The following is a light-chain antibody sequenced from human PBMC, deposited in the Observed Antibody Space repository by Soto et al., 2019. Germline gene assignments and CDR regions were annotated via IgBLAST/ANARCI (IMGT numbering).Light chain of an antibody. Sequence: EIVLTQSPDTLSLSPGERATLSCRASQSVGRNYLAWYQQKPGQAPRLLIYGASSRAAGIPDRFSGSGSGTDFTLTISRLEPDDFAVFYCHQYAVSPLTGGPGTKVDLK. CDR3: HQYAVSPLT. J-gene: IGKJ3*01. CDR1: QSVGRNY. CDR2: GAS. V-gene: IGKV3-20*01.